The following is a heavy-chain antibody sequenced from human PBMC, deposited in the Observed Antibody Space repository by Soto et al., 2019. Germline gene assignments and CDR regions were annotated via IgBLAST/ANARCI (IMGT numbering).Heavy chain of an antibody. CDR3: ATSYGSGSQAFDY. CDR2: TNPILSMS. D-gene: IGHD3-10*01. Sequence: QVHLVQSGAELKKPGSSVRVSCKASGDTFNFYTINWLRQAPGLGLEWMGRTNPILSMSNSALKFQGRLSISADTSTSTAYMDLRSLRSDDTAVYYCATSYGSGSQAFDYWGQGALVTVSS. CDR1: GDTFNFYT. V-gene: IGHV1-69*02. J-gene: IGHJ4*02.